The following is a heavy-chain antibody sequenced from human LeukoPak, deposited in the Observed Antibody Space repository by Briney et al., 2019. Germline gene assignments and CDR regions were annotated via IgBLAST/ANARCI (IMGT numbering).Heavy chain of an antibody. CDR2: ISSSSSYI. V-gene: IGHV3-21*01. CDR1: GFTFSSYS. Sequence: GGSLRLSCAASGFTFSSYSMNWVRQAPEKGLEWVSSISSSSSYIYYADSVKGRFTISRDNAKKSLFLQMNSLRAEDTAVYYCARVPMVQGVNVDPCDYWGQGTLVTVSS. D-gene: IGHD3-10*01. CDR3: ARVPMVQGVNVDPCDY. J-gene: IGHJ4*02.